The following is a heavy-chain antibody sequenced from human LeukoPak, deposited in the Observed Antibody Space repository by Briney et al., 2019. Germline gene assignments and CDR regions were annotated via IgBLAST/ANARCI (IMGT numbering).Heavy chain of an antibody. CDR2: INPNSGVT. V-gene: IGHV1-2*02. Sequence: ASVKVSCKASGYTFTGYYMHWVRQAPGQGLEWMGWINPNSGVTNYAQKFQGRVTMTRATSISTAYMELSRLRSDDTAVYYCARVLVATTGDFDYWGQGTLLTVSS. CDR1: GYTFTGYY. CDR3: ARVLVATTGDFDY. J-gene: IGHJ4*02. D-gene: IGHD5-12*01.